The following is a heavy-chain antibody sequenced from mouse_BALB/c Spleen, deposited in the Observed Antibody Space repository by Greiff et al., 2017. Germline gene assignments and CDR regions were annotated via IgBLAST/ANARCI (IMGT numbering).Heavy chain of an antibody. V-gene: IGHV1S29*02. Sequence: EVQLQQSGPELMKPGASVKISCKASGYSFTSYYMHWVKQSHGKSLEWIGYIYPYNGGTGYNQKFKSKATLTVDNSSSTAYMELRSLTSEDSAVYYCARGITTAFAYWGQGTLVTVSA. CDR2: IYPYNGGT. CDR1: GYSFTSYY. D-gene: IGHD2-4*01. J-gene: IGHJ3*01. CDR3: ARGITTAFAY.